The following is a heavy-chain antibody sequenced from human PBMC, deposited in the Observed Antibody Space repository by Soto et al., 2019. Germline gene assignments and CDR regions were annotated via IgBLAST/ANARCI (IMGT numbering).Heavy chain of an antibody. V-gene: IGHV3-21*01. CDR3: ARVYYDFWSGYYQPRYFDY. J-gene: IGHJ4*02. D-gene: IGHD3-3*01. Sequence: GGSLRLSCAASGFTFSSYSMNWVRQAPGKGLEWVSSISSSSSYIYYADSVKGRFTISRDNAKNSLYLQMNSLRAEDTAVYYCARVYYDFWSGYYQPRYFDYWGQGTLVTVSS. CDR2: ISSSSSYI. CDR1: GFTFSSYS.